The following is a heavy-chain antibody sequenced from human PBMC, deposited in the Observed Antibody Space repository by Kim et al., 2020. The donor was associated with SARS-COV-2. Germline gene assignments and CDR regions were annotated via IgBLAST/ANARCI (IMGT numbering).Heavy chain of an antibody. CDR1: GGSISSSSYY. CDR2: IYYSGST. V-gene: IGHV4-39*07. J-gene: IGHJ5*02. D-gene: IGHD6-19*01. Sequence: SETLSLTCTVSGGSISSSSYYWGWIRQPPGKGLEWIGSIYYSGSTYYNPSLKSRVTISVDTSKNQFSLKLSSVTAADTAVYYCARDRGIAVASPGDWFDPWGQGTLVTVSS. CDR3: ARDRGIAVASPGDWFDP.